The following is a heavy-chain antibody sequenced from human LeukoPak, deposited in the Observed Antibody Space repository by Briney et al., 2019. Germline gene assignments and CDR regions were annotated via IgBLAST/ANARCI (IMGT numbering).Heavy chain of an antibody. V-gene: IGHV3-30*02. CDR1: GFTFSSYG. CDR2: IRYDGSNK. D-gene: IGHD5-18*01. Sequence: GGSLRLSCAASGFTFSSYGMHWVRQAPGKGLEWVAFIRYDGSNKYYADSVKGRFTISRDNSKNTLYLHVNSLRAEDTAVYYCAKRWGYSYAFDYWGQGTLVTVSS. J-gene: IGHJ4*02. CDR3: AKRWGYSYAFDY.